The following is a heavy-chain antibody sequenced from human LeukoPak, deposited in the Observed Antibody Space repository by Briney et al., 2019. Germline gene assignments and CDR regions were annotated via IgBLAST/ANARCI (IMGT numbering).Heavy chain of an antibody. V-gene: IGHV4-34*01. D-gene: IGHD4-23*01. CDR3: AAYGGNGAEDY. CDR2: INHSGST. CDR1: GGSFSGYY. Sequence: SETLSLTCAVYGGSFSGYYWSWIRQPPGKGLEWIGEINHSGSTNYNPSLKSRVTISVDTSKNQFSLKLSSVTAADTAVYYCAAYGGNGAEDYWGQGTLVTVSS. J-gene: IGHJ4*02.